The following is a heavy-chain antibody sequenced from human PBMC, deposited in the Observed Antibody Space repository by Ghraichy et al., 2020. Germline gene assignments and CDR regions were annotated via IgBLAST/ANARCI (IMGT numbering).Heavy chain of an antibody. CDR2: IKPDNGNT. V-gene: IGHV1-3*01. CDR3: ARGGSATVSF. D-gene: IGHD1-1*01. Sequence: ASVKVSCKASGYSFTKYVMNWVRQAPGQRLEWMGWIKPDNGNTKYSEKFQGRLSLATDTPANTVYMELSSLTSEDTAVYYCARGGSATVSFWGQGTLVTVSS. J-gene: IGHJ4*02. CDR1: GYSFTKYV.